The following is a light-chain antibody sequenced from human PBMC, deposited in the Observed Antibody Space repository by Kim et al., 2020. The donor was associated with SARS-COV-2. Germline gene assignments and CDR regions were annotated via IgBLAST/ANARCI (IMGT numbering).Light chain of an antibody. CDR3: NSRDSSGNHVV. Sequence: ALGPTVRITCQGDRLRSYYASWYQQKPGQAPVLVIYGKNNRPSGIPDRFSGSSSGNTASLTITGAQAEDEADYYCNSRDSSGNHVVFGGGTQLTVL. V-gene: IGLV3-19*01. J-gene: IGLJ2*01. CDR2: GKN. CDR1: RLRSYY.